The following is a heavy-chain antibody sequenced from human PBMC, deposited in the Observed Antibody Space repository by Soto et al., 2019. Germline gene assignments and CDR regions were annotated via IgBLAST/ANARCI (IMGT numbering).Heavy chain of an antibody. V-gene: IGHV1-69*01. D-gene: IGHD3-22*01. Sequence: QVQLVQSGAEVKKPGSSVKVSCKASGGTFSSYAISWVRQAPGQGLEWMGGIIPIFGTENYAQKFQGRGTIAEDESTSPGYMELSRVRSEDTSVYYCTEERYDSSGVVGAGDFDIWGQGTMVTVSS. CDR2: IIPIFGTE. CDR1: GGTFSSYA. J-gene: IGHJ3*02. CDR3: TEERYDSSGVVGAGDFDI.